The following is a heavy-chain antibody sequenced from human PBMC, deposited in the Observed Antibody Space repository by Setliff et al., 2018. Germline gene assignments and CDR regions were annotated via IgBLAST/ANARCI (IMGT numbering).Heavy chain of an antibody. V-gene: IGHV4-39*01. CDR2: IHYSENT. J-gene: IGHJ4*02. CDR1: GGSITSGRYY. CDR3: ARAYYTGGYYGESPSFFFDS. Sequence: SETLSLTCTVSGGSITSGRYYWGWIRQPPGQGLEWIASIHYSENTYYNPSLKTRVTISVDTSKNQFSLKLSFVTAADTAVYYCARAYYTGGYYGESPSFFFDSWGQGTLVTVSS. D-gene: IGHD3-3*01.